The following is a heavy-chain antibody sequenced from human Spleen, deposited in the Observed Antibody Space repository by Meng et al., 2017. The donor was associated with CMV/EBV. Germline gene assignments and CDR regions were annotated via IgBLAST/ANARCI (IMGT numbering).Heavy chain of an antibody. CDR1: GDSISMSDHY. J-gene: IGHJ6*02. V-gene: IGHV4-30-4*01. Sequence: SETLSLTCTVSGDSISMSDHYWSWIRQPPGRGLEWIGNIHKSGDTNYNPSLKSRVTISVDTSKNQFSLKLSSVTAADTAVYYCARDSSRIVVVPAAYYYYGMDVWGQGTTVTVSS. D-gene: IGHD2-2*01. CDR2: IHKSGDT. CDR3: ARDSSRIVVVPAAYYYYGMDV.